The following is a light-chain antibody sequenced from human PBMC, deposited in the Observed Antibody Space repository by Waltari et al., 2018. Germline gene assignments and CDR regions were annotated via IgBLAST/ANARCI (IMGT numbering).Light chain of an antibody. CDR3: QQYNDLPLT. CDR1: QAISNS. CDR2: YSY. Sequence: TKAPSALSASVGDRAIITCRASQAISNSVTWYQQKPGSAPRLLIFYSYRFKPGVPSRFSGSGSGTEFTLIINSLQPEDFATYFCQQYNDLPLTFGGGTKVEIK. V-gene: IGKV1D-13*01. J-gene: IGKJ4*01.